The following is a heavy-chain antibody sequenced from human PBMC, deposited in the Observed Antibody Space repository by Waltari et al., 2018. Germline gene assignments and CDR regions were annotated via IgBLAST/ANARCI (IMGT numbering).Heavy chain of an antibody. J-gene: IGHJ4*02. CDR2: VKPDTGKA. CDR1: GYIFINYY. D-gene: IGHD6-6*01. V-gene: IGHV1-2*07. Sequence: QVVLVQSGAEVKKPGASVKVSCKASGYIFINYYLHWVRQAPGQGPEWMDWVKPDTGKANYSHRFLGRVTMTWDTSSNTAFMDLSDLKSDDTAVYYCVRDRTTVAARPGDYWGQGTLVTVSS. CDR3: VRDRTTVAARPGDY.